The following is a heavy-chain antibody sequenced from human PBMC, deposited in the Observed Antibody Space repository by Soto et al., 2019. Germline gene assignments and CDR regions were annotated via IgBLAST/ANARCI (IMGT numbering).Heavy chain of an antibody. V-gene: IGHV4-31*03. D-gene: IGHD4-17*01. CDR3: AREGSTVTTPYNWFDP. J-gene: IGHJ5*02. Sequence: QVQLQESGPGLVKPSQTLSLTCTVSGGSISSGGYYWSWIRQHPGKGLEWIGYIYYSGSTYYNPSLKSRVTISVDTSKNQCSLKLSSVTAADTAVYYCAREGSTVTTPYNWFDPWGQGTLVTVSS. CDR1: GGSISSGGYY. CDR2: IYYSGST.